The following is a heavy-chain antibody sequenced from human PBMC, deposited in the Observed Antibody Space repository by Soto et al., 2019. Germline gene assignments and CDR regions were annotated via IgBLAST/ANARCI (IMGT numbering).Heavy chain of an antibody. D-gene: IGHD4-17*01. J-gene: IGHJ4*02. CDR2: ISSDESEK. Sequence: QVQLVESGGGVVQPGRSLRLSCAASGFTFSTYGVHWVRQAPGKGLEWVAVISSDESEKYYAGSVKGRVSISRDNSKSTLYLQMDSLRAEDTAVYYCAKGAVTTSLYYFDYWGQGTLVTVSS. V-gene: IGHV3-30*18. CDR1: GFTFSTYG. CDR3: AKGAVTTSLYYFDY.